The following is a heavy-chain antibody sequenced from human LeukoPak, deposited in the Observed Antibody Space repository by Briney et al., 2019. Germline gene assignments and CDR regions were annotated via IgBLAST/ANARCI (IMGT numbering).Heavy chain of an antibody. CDR3: ARDLRYSSSWYGGPNWFDP. Sequence: SQTLSLTCTVSGGSISSGSYYWSWIRQPAGKGLEWIGRIYTSGSTNYNPSLKSRVTISVDTSKNQFSLKLSSVTAADTAVYYCARDLRYSSSWYGGPNWFDPWGQGTLVTVSS. CDR1: GGSISSGSYY. V-gene: IGHV4-61*02. J-gene: IGHJ5*02. CDR2: IYTSGST. D-gene: IGHD6-13*01.